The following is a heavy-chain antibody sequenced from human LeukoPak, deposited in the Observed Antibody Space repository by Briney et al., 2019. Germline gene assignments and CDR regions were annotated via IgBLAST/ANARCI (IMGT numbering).Heavy chain of an antibody. Sequence: PGGSLRLPCAASGFTFSGYAMSWVRQAPGKGLEWVSAISGSGGSTYYADSVKGRFTISRDNSKNTLYLQMNSLRAEDTAVYYCAKIMTYCSGGSCYPPGAFDIWGQGTMVTVSS. CDR1: GFTFSGYA. D-gene: IGHD2-15*01. J-gene: IGHJ3*02. V-gene: IGHV3-23*01. CDR3: AKIMTYCSGGSCYPPGAFDI. CDR2: ISGSGGST.